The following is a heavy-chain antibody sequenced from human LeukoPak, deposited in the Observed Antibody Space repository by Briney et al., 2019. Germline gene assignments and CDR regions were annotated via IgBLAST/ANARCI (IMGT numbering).Heavy chain of an antibody. V-gene: IGHV3-9*01. CDR2: ISWNSGSI. J-gene: IGHJ4*02. CDR3: AKDFGG. D-gene: IGHD4-23*01. CDR1: GFTFDDYA. Sequence: PGGSLRFPCAASGFTFDDYAMHWVRQAPGKGLEWVSGISWNSGSIGYADSVKGRFTISGDNAKNSLYLQMNSLRAEDTALYYCAKDFGGWGQGTLVTVSS.